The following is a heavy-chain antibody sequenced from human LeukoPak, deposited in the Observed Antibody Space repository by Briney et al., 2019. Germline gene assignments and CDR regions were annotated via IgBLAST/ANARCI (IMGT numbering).Heavy chain of an antibody. V-gene: IGHV3-23*03. CDR3: VKDMTYGDGKWEFDL. J-gene: IGHJ5*02. CDR1: GFFLTSYA. D-gene: IGHD2-21*02. CDR2: MYADGSVT. Sequence: GGSLRLSCVGSGFFLTSYATSWVRLTPGKGLQWVAGMYADGSVTQYEDAVKGRFTISRGTSKNTLYLQMNSLRDDDTALYYCVKDMTYGDGKWEFDLWGQGTPVTVSS.